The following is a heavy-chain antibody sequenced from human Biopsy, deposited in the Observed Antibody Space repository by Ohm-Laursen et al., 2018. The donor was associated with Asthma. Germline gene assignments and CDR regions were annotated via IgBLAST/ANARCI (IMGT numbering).Heavy chain of an antibody. CDR2: IYYSGST. D-gene: IGHD3-9*01. J-gene: IGHJ6*02. CDR3: ARMNTLIQAANYFSYAMDV. V-gene: IGHV4-31*03. Sequence: TLSLTCTVSYGSITSGGYYWTWIRQHPGKGLEWIGFIYYSGSTYYNPSLKGRVSISIDTSKNQFSLKVNSVTAADTAVYYCARMNTLIQAANYFSYAMDVWGQGTTVTVSS. CDR1: YGSITSGGYY.